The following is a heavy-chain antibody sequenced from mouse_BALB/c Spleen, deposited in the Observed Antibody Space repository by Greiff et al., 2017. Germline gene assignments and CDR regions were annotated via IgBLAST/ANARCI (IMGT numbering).Heavy chain of an antibody. D-gene: IGHD2-14*01. CDR1: GFAFSSYD. CDR2: ISSGGGST. Sequence: DVMLVESGGGLVKPGGSLKLSCAASGFAFSSYDMSWVRQTPEKRLEWVAYISSGGGSTYYPDTVKGRFTISRDNAKNTLYLQMSSLKSEDTAMYYCARHDYRANFDYWGQGTTLTVSS. CDR3: ARHDYRANFDY. V-gene: IGHV5-12-1*01. J-gene: IGHJ2*01.